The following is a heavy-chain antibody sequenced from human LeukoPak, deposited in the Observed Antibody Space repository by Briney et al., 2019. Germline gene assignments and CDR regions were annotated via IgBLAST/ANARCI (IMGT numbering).Heavy chain of an antibody. CDR2: AFHSGNT. CDR3: ARRDHRFDL. CDR1: GVSISTYY. J-gene: IGHJ2*01. V-gene: IGHV4-59*08. Sequence: SETLSLTCTVSGVSISTYYWSWIRQPPGKGLEWIGFAFHSGNTNYNPSLKSRLTISVDTSKNQLSLKLTSVTAADTAVYYCARRDHRFDLWGRGTLVTVSS.